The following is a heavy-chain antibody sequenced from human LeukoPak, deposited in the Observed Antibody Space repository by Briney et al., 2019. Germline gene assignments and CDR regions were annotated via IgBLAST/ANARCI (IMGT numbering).Heavy chain of an antibody. V-gene: IGHV4-34*01. Sequence: SETLSLTCAVYGGSFSGYYWSWIRQPPGKGLEWIGEINHSGSTNYNPSLKSRVTISVGTSKDQFSLKLSSVTAADTAVYYCARGPPYSSGWYGAYWGQGTLVTVSS. CDR3: ARGPPYSSGWYGAY. CDR1: GGSFSGYY. CDR2: INHSGST. D-gene: IGHD6-19*01. J-gene: IGHJ4*02.